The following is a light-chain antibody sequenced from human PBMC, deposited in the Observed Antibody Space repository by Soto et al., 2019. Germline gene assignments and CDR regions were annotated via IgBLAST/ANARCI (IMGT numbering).Light chain of an antibody. J-gene: IGLJ1*01. CDR2: EVS. Sequence: QSALTQPPSASGSPGQSVAISCTGTSSDVGGYNYVSWYQQHPGKAPKVMIYEVSNRPSGVSNRFSGSKSGNTASLTISGLQADDEADYYCSSYTSSSTLYVFGTGTKLTVL. CDR1: SSDVGGYNY. V-gene: IGLV2-14*01. CDR3: SSYTSSSTLYV.